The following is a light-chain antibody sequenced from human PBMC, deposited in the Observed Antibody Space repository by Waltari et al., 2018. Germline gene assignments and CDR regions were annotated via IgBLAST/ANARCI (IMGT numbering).Light chain of an antibody. CDR1: QSVSSSY. Sequence: EIVLTQSPGTLSLSPGERATLSCRASQSVSSSYLAWYQQKPGQAPRLLIYGASSRATGIPDRFSGSGSGTDFTLTISRLEPEDFVVYYCQQYGSSRRTFGQGTKLEIK. CDR3: QQYGSSRRT. J-gene: IGKJ2*01. V-gene: IGKV3-20*01. CDR2: GAS.